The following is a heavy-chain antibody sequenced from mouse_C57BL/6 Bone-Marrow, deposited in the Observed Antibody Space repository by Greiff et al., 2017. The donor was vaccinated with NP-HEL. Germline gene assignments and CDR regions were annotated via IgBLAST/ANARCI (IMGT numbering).Heavy chain of an antibody. J-gene: IGHJ4*01. Sequence: EVKLVESGGGLVQPGGSLSLSCAASGFTFTDYYMSWVRQPPGKALEWLGFIRNKANGYTTEYSASVKGRFTISRDNSQSILYLQMNALRAENSATYCCARYSDYDGSSLGYAMDYWGQGTSVTVSS. CDR1: GFTFTDYY. CDR2: IRNKANGYTT. D-gene: IGHD1-1*01. V-gene: IGHV7-3*01. CDR3: ARYSDYDGSSLGYAMDY.